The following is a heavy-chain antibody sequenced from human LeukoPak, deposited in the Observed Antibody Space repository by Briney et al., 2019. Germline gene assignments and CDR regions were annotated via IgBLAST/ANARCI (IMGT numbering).Heavy chain of an antibody. V-gene: IGHV3-23*01. CDR1: GFTFSSDA. CDR3: AKGRRIAARPTFDY. J-gene: IGHJ4*02. CDR2: ISGSGGST. Sequence: GGSLRLSCAASGFTFSSDARSWVRQAPGKGLEWGSAISGSGGSTYYADSVKGRFTISRDNSKNTLYLQMNSLRAEDTAVYYCAKGRRIAARPTFDYWGQGTLVTVSS. D-gene: IGHD6-6*01.